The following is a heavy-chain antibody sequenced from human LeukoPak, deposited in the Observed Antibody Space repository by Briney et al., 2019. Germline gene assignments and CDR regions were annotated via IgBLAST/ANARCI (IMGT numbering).Heavy chain of an antibody. V-gene: IGHV1-3*01. J-gene: IGHJ4*02. CDR2: INAGNGNT. D-gene: IGHD6-13*01. CDR1: GYTFTSYA. CDR3: ARSGAVAHYFDY. Sequence: GASVKVSCKASGYTFTSYAMHWVRQAPGQRLEWMGWINAGNGNTKYSQKFQGRVTITRDTSASTAYTELSSLRSEDTAVYYCARSGAVAHYFDYWGQGTLVTVSS.